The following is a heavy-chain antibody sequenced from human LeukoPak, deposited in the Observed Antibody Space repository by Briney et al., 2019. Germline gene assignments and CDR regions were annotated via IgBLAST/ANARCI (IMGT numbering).Heavy chain of an antibody. D-gene: IGHD2-2*01. CDR3: ARSYCSSTSCSPYYYYYMDV. Sequence: SVKVSCKASGGTFSSYAISWVRQAPGQGLEWMGGIIPIFGTANYAQKFQGRVTITTDESTSTAYMELSSLRSEDTAVYYCARSYCSSTSCSPYYYYYMDVWGKGTTVTVSS. CDR2: IIPIFGTA. V-gene: IGHV1-69*05. CDR1: GGTFSSYA. J-gene: IGHJ6*03.